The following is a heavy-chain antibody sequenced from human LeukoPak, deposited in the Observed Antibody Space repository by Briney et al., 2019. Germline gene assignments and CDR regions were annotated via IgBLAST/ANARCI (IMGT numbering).Heavy chain of an antibody. V-gene: IGHV3-74*01. CDR2: INTDGSTT. J-gene: IGHJ6*03. D-gene: IGHD1/OR15-1a*01. CDR3: VRDKEHYNPGKGTYYIDV. Sequence: GGSLRLSCAPSGFTLSGHWMHWVRQAPGKGLVWVSRINTDGSTTNYAGSVRGRFTISRDNAQNTLFLQMNSLRGDDTAVYYCVRDKEHYNPGKGTYYIDVWGKGTTVT. CDR1: GFTLSGHW.